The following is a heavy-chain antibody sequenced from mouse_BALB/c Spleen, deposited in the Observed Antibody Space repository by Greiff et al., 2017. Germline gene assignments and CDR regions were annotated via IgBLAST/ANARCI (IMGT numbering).Heavy chain of an antibody. V-gene: IGHV5-9-4*01. J-gene: IGHJ3*01. D-gene: IGHD2-1*01. CDR3: ARDGNYEAY. CDR1: GFTFSSYA. Sequence: EVKLVESGGGLVKPGGSLKLSCAASGFTFSSYAMSWVRQSPEKRLEWVAEISSGGSYTYYPDTVTGRFTISRDNAKNTLYLEMSSLRSEDTAMYYCARDGNYEAYWGQGTLVTVSA. CDR2: ISSGGSYT.